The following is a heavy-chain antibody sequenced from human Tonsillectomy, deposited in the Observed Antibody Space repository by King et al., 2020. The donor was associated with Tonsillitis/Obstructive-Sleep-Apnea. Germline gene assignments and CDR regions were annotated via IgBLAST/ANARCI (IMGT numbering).Heavy chain of an antibody. CDR3: ARSEEDIVVVIPASNEYYHH. Sequence: VQLVESGGGLVKPGGSLRLSCAASGFTFSDYYMSWIRQTPGKGLEWLSYISSTGSHRNHADSVKGRFTVSRDNARNLVFLQMTSLRAEDTAVYYCARSEEDIVVVIPASNEYYHHWGQGTLVTVSS. CDR2: ISSTGSHR. CDR1: GFTFSDYY. J-gene: IGHJ1*01. D-gene: IGHD2-15*01. V-gene: IGHV3-11*05.